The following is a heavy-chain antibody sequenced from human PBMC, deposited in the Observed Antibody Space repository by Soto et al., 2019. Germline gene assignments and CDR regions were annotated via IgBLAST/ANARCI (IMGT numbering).Heavy chain of an antibody. J-gene: IGHJ6*04. CDR2: INPDSGGT. CDR3: AKKSVGRGCFER. V-gene: IGHV1-2*02. D-gene: IGHD2-15*01. Sequence: ASVKVSCKASGYTFTDYYMHWVRQAPGQGLEWMGWINPDSGGTNYAQKFQGRVTMTRDTSISTAYMELSRLRSDDTAVYYCAKKSVGRGCFERWGRVTRGTVYS. CDR1: GYTFTDYY.